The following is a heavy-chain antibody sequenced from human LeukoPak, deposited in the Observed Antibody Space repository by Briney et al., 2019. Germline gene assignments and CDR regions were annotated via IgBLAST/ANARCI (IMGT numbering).Heavy chain of an antibody. CDR1: GITFSSYG. CDR3: ARVGARLGAFDI. V-gene: IGHV3-74*01. CDR2: INSDGSRT. J-gene: IGHJ3*02. Sequence: GGSLRLSCAASGITFSSYGMSWVRQAPGKGLVWVSRINSDGSRTTYADSVKGRFTISRDNAKNTLYLQMNSLRAEDTAVYYCARVGARLGAFDIWGQGTMVTVSS. D-gene: IGHD6-25*01.